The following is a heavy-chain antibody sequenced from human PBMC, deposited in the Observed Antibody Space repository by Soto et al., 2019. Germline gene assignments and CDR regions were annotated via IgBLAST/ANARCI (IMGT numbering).Heavy chain of an antibody. CDR1: GYTFTSYA. Sequence: ASVKVSCKASGYTFTSYAVHWVRQAPGQGLEWLGWINAANGNTKYSQKFQGRITITRDTSASTTYMELSSLTSEDTAVYYCAKDSGSYWAFDYWGQGALVTVYS. J-gene: IGHJ4*02. CDR2: INAANGNT. D-gene: IGHD1-26*01. CDR3: AKDSGSYWAFDY. V-gene: IGHV1-3*01.